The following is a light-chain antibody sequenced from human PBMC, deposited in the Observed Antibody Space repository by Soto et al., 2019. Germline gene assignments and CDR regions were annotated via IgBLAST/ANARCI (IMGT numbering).Light chain of an antibody. CDR1: QTINTY. J-gene: IGKJ2*01. CDR2: DAS. V-gene: IGKV3-11*01. Sequence: EIVLTQSPATLYFSPGERATLSCRASQTINTYLAWYQQKPGQAHRLLIFDASNRASPTPARFSGGVSGTDFTDFTRPISRLEPEDFALYFCQQRSNWAYTFGQGTKLEI. CDR3: QQRSNWAYT.